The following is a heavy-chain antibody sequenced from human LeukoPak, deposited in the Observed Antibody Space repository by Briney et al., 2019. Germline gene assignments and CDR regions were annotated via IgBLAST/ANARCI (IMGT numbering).Heavy chain of an antibody. CDR3: AKDMRFDWTPYYFDY. V-gene: IGHV3-64*04. Sequence: PGGSLRLSCSASGFTFNIYTMNWVRQAPGKGLEYVSAINNNGDSTYYADSVKGRFTISRDNSKNTLYLQMNSLRAEDTAVYYCAKDMRFDWTPYYFDYWGQGTLVTVSS. CDR1: GFTFNIYT. CDR2: INNNGDST. J-gene: IGHJ4*02. D-gene: IGHD3-9*01.